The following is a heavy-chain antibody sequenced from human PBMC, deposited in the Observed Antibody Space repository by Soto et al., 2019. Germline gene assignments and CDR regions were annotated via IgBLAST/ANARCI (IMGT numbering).Heavy chain of an antibody. J-gene: IGHJ6*03. CDR1: GFTFSSYG. D-gene: IGHD4-17*01. CDR3: ARRTDYYYYYMDV. CDR2: IWYDGSNK. Sequence: QVQLVESGGGVVQPGRSLRLSCAASGFTFSSYGMHWVRQAPGKGLEWVAVIWYDGSNKYYADSVKGRFTISRDNSKNTLYMQMKSLRAEDTAVYYWARRTDYYYYYMDVRGKGTTVTVSS. V-gene: IGHV3-33*01.